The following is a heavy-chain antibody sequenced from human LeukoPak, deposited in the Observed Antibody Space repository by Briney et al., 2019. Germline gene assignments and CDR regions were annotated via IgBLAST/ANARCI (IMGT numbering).Heavy chain of an antibody. Sequence: GGSLRLSCATSGFTFSSYSMNWVRQAPGKGLEWVSYISSSSSSIYYSDSVKGRFIISRDNAKNSLYLQMNSLRAEDTAVYYCASAYCSGGSCYYFFDYWGQGTLVTGSS. J-gene: IGHJ4*02. V-gene: IGHV3-21*01. CDR3: ASAYCSGGSCYYFFDY. CDR1: GFTFSSYS. D-gene: IGHD2-15*01. CDR2: ISSSSSSI.